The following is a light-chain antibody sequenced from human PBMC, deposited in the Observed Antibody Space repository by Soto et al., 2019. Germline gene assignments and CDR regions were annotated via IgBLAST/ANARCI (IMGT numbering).Light chain of an antibody. J-gene: IGKJ1*01. CDR3: QLSSSTTWT. CDR2: GAS. CDR1: QSVSSN. V-gene: IGKV3-15*01. Sequence: EIVMTQSPATLSVSPGERATLSCRASQSVSSNLAWYQQKPGQAPRLLIYGASTRATGLPARFSGSGSGTEFTLSISTLPFKYFQNYYCQLSSSTTWTFGKVTKVDI.